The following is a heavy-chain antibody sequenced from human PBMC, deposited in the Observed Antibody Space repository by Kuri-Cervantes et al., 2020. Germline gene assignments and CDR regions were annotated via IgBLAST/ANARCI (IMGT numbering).Heavy chain of an antibody. CDR3: AVCGAAPNPNDVFDI. CDR1: GYTFTSYA. Sequence: ASVKVSCKASGYTFTSYAMNWVRQAPGQGLEWMGWINTNTGNPTYAQGFTGRFVFSLDTSVSTAYLQISSLKAEDTAVYYCAVCGAAPNPNDVFDIWGQGTMVTVSS. CDR2: INTNTGNP. D-gene: IGHD6-25*01. J-gene: IGHJ3*02. V-gene: IGHV7-4-1*02.